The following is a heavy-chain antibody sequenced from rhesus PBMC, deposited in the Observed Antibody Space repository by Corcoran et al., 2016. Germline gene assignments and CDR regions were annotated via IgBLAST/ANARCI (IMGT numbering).Heavy chain of an antibody. V-gene: IGHV4-80*01. D-gene: IGHD5-42*01. J-gene: IGHJ4*01. Sequence: QVQLQESGPGLVKPSETLSLTCAVSGGSFSSYWWSWIRHPPGKGLEWIGEINGNSGSTNYNPTLKSRVTISKDPSKNQFSLKLSSVTAADTAVYYCARSWGYHFDYWGQGVLVTVSS. CDR1: GGSFSSYW. CDR2: INGNSGST. CDR3: ARSWGYHFDY.